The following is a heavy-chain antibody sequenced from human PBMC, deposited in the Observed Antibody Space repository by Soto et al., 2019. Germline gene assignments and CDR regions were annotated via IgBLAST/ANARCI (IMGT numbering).Heavy chain of an antibody. CDR1: GCTFIDYW. CDR2: IYPGDSDT. Sequence: PGESLKISCKGSGCTFIDYWIGWVRQIPGKGLEYMGIIYPGDSDTRYSPSFQGQVTISVDKSISTAYLQWSSLKASDTAMYYCATSPDRFITFFGVVTPYFAYGARGTVATSPQ. V-gene: IGHV5-51*01. CDR3: ATSPDRFITFFGVVTPYFAY. D-gene: IGHD3-3*01. J-gene: IGHJ4*02.